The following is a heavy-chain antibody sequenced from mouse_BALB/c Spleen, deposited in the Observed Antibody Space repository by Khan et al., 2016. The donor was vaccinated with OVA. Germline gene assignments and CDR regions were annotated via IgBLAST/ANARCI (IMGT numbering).Heavy chain of an antibody. CDR1: GYTLTNYG. D-gene: IGHD2-1*01. V-gene: IGHV9-3-1*01. CDR3: SRSNGNYWFAY. Sequence: LVESGPELKKPGETVKISCKASGYTLTNYGMNWVKQAPGKGLKWMGWINTYTGEATYADDFKGRFAFSLETSASTAYLQINNLKNEDTATYCCSRSNGNYWFAYWGQGTLVTVSA. CDR2: INTYTGEA. J-gene: IGHJ3*01.